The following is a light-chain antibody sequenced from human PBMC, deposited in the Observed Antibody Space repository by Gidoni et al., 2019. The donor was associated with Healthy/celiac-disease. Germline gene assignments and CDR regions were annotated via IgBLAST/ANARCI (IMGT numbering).Light chain of an antibody. CDR2: DAS. V-gene: IGKV3-11*01. Sequence: EIVLTQSPATLSLSPGERATLSCRASQRVSSYLAWYQQKPGQAPRLLIYDASNRATGIPARFSGSGSGTDFTLTISSLEPEDFAVYYCQQRSNWPLFGGXTKVEIK. CDR3: QQRSNWPL. J-gene: IGKJ4*01. CDR1: QRVSSY.